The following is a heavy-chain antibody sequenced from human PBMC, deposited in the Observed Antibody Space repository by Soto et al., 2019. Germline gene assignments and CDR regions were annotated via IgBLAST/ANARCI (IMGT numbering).Heavy chain of an antibody. D-gene: IGHD2-8*02. V-gene: IGHV3-33*08. CDR3: ARVDCTGNNCRPYAYYPMDV. CDR2: IWYDGSIK. Sequence: GGSLRLSCAASGFTFSSHAMHWVRQAPGKGLEYVSAIIWYDGSIKYYADSMKGRFTISRDNSKNTMYLQMNSLRAEDTAIYYCARVDCTGNNCRPYAYYPMDVWGPGTTVTVSS. CDR1: GFTFSSHA. J-gene: IGHJ6*02.